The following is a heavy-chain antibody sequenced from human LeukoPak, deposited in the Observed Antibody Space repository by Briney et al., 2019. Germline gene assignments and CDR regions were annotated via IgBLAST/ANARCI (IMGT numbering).Heavy chain of an antibody. V-gene: IGHV1-2*06. CDR2: INPNSGGT. CDR1: GYTFTGYY. Sequence: ASVKVSCTASGYTFTGYYMHWVRPAPGQGLEWMGRINPNSGGTNYAQKFQGRVTMTRDTSISTAYMELSRLRSDDTAVYYCARDTRNYFDYWGQGTLVTVSS. J-gene: IGHJ4*02. CDR3: ARDTRNYFDY.